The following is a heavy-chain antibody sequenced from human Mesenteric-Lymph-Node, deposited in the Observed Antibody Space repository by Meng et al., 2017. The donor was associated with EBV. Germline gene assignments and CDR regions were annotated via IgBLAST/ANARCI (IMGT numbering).Heavy chain of an antibody. Sequence: VKLERAGVEVKSPGSSVKVSCKGSGGSFSTYTINWVRQAPGQGLEWMGGIIPLFGTINYAQKFQARVTITADKSTNTAYMELVSLRSDDTAVYYCTRGEAVTSFDYWGQGTLVTVSS. J-gene: IGHJ4*02. D-gene: IGHD4-17*01. CDR2: IIPLFGTI. CDR3: TRGEAVTSFDY. V-gene: IGHV1-69*06. CDR1: GGSFSTYT.